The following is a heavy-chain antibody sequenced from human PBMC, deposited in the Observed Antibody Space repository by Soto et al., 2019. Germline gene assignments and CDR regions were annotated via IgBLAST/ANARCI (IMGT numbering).Heavy chain of an antibody. CDR1: GFIFSSVG. CDR2: IWYDGSNT. D-gene: IGHD7-27*01. J-gene: IGHJ4*02. Sequence: PGGSLRLSCAASGFIFSSVGMHWVRQAPGKGLEWVAHIWYDGSNTYYADSVKGRFTISRDHSRNTVYLQMNSLRAEDTAVYHCVRDLLGSGGHFDYWGQGTPVTVSS. CDR3: VRDLLGSGGHFDY. V-gene: IGHV3-33*01.